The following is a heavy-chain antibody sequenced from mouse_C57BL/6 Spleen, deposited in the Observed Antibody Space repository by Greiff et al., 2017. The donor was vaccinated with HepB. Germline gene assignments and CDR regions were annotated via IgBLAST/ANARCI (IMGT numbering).Heavy chain of an antibody. CDR2: ISDGGSYT. CDR1: GFTFSSYA. V-gene: IGHV5-4*01. Sequence: EVQVVESGGGLVKPGGSLKLSCAASGFTFSSYAMSWVRQTPEKRLEWVATISDGGSYTYYPDNVKGRFTISRDNAKNNLYLQMSHLKSEDTAMYYCARDHYGYDVGAWFAYWGQGTLVTVSA. J-gene: IGHJ3*01. CDR3: ARDHYGYDVGAWFAY. D-gene: IGHD2-2*01.